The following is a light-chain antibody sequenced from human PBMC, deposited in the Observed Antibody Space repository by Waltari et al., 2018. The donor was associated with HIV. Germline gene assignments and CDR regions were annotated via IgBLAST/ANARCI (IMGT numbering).Light chain of an antibody. J-gene: IGKJ1*01. CDR2: AAS. V-gene: IGKV1-39*01. CDR3: QQSYSIPRT. Sequence: DIQMTQSPSSLSASVGDRVTTSCRARQIIGNYLNWYQQKPGKAPKVLMFAASTLQGGVPARFSGAGYGTDFTLSISSLQPEDFATYYCQQSYSIPRTFGQGTKVEI. CDR1: QIIGNY.